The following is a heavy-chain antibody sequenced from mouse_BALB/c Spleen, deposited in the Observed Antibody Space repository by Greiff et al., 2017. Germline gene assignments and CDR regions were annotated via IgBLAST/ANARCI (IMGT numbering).Heavy chain of an antibody. Sequence: LLESGPELVKPGASVKMSCKASGYTFTSYVMHWVKQKPGQGLEWIGYINPYNDGTKYNEKFKGKATLTSDKSSSTAYMELSSLTSEDSAVYYCARGIYYGYDYAMDYWGQGTSVTVSS. J-gene: IGHJ4*01. V-gene: IGHV1-14*01. D-gene: IGHD2-2*01. CDR1: GYTFTSYV. CDR3: ARGIYYGYDYAMDY. CDR2: INPYNDGT.